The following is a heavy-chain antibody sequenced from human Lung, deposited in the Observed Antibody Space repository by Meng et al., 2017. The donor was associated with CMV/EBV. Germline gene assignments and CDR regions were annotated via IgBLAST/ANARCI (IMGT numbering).Heavy chain of an antibody. CDR2: IIPIFGTT. CDR3: ARTLGSTRFYFYNALDV. CDR1: GGTFSSYA. V-gene: IGHV1-69*05. Sequence: SVKVSCKASGGTFSSYAISWVRQVPGQGLEWMGGIIPIFGTTNYAQNFQGRLTITTDESTSTAYMELGSLRSEDTAVYYCARTLGSTRFYFYNALDVWGQGTTVTVSS. J-gene: IGHJ6*02. D-gene: IGHD1-7*01.